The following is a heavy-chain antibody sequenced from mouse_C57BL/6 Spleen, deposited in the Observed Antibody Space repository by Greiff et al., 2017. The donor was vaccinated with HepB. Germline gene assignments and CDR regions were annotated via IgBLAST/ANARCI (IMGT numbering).Heavy chain of an antibody. V-gene: IGHV2-9*01. CDR2: IWGGGST. J-gene: IGHJ3*01. D-gene: IGHD1-1*02. CDR3: ATSMAPAGRVFAY. Sequence: VMLVESGPGLVAPSQSLSITCTVSGFSFTSYGVYWVRQPPGKGLEWLGVIWGGGSTNYNSALMSRLSISKDNSKSKVFLKMNSLQTDDTAMYYCATSMAPAGRVFAYWGQGTLVTVSA. CDR1: GFSFTSYG.